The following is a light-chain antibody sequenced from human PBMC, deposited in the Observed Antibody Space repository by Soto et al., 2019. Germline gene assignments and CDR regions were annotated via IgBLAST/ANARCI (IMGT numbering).Light chain of an antibody. CDR3: QQYGSSPGMYT. CDR2: GAS. V-gene: IGKV3-20*01. Sequence: EIVLTQSPGTLSLSPGERATLSCRASQSVSTSYLAWYQQKPGQAPRLLIYGASSRATGIPDRFSGSGSGTDFTLTISRVEPEDFAVYYCQQYGSSPGMYTFGQGTKLEIK. J-gene: IGKJ2*01. CDR1: QSVSTSY.